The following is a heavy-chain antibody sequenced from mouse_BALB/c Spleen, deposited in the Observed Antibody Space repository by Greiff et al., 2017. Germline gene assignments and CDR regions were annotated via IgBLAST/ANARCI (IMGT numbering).Heavy chain of an antibody. J-gene: IGHJ3*01. V-gene: IGHV5-4*02. CDR1: GFTFSDYY. CDR2: ISDGGSYT. CDR3: ARESSQAWFAY. D-gene: IGHD1-1*01. Sequence: EVQRVESGGGLVKPGGSLKLSCAASGFTFSDYYMYWVRQTPEKRLEWVATISDGGSYTYYPDSVKGRFTISRDNAKNNLYLQMSSLKSEDTAMYYCARESSQAWFAYWGQGTLVTVSA.